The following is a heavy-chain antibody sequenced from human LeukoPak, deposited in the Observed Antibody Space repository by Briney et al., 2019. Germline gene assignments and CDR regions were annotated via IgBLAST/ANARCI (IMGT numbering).Heavy chain of an antibody. V-gene: IGHV3-21*04. CDR2: ISSSSSYI. J-gene: IGHJ5*02. CDR3: AAALQAVAGTGWFDP. CDR1: GFTFSSYS. D-gene: IGHD6-19*01. Sequence: GGSLRLSCAASGFTFSSYSMNWVRQAPGKGLEWVSSISSSSSYIYYADSVKGRFTISRDNSKNTLYLQMNSLRAEDTAVYYRAAALQAVAGTGWFDPWGQGTLVTVPS.